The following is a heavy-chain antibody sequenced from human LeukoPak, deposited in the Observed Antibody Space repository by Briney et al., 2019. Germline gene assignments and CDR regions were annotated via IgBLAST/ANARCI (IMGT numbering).Heavy chain of an antibody. D-gene: IGHD6-19*01. J-gene: IGHJ6*02. Sequence: QTGGSLRLSCAASGFSFDDYAMHWVRQAPGKGLEWVSGISWNSGSIGYADSVKGRFTISRDNAKNSLYLQMNSLRAEGTALYYCAKDNGGWLVFDGMDVWGQGTTVTVSS. CDR1: GFSFDDYA. CDR3: AKDNGGWLVFDGMDV. V-gene: IGHV3-9*01. CDR2: ISWNSGSI.